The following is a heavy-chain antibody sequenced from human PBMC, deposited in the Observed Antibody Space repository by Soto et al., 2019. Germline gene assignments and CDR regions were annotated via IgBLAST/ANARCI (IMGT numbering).Heavy chain of an antibody. CDR2: ISSSSSTI. CDR1: GFTFSSYS. D-gene: IGHD4-17*01. Sequence: GSLRLSCAASGFTFSSYSMNWVRQAPGKGLEWVSYISSSSSTIYYADSVKGRFTISRDNAKNSLYLQMNSLRAEDTAVYYCARDIYGDSDYYYYYMDVWGKGTTVTVSS. J-gene: IGHJ6*03. V-gene: IGHV3-48*01. CDR3: ARDIYGDSDYYYYYMDV.